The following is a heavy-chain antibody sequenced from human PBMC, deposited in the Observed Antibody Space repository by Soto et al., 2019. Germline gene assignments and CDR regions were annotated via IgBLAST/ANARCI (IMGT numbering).Heavy chain of an antibody. CDR1: GYTFSRYG. CDR2: ICGFNGNK. J-gene: IGHJ4*02. V-gene: IGHV1-18*01. D-gene: IGHD6-13*01. Sequence: QVHLVQSGAEVKKPGASVRVSCKASGYTFSRYGISWVRQAPGQGLDWMGWICGFNGNKKESENLKGRVTLTTDTAANTAHMELRGLRSDDTAVYYCARASAYSTPRSFDNWGQGTLVTVS. CDR3: ARASAYSTPRSFDN.